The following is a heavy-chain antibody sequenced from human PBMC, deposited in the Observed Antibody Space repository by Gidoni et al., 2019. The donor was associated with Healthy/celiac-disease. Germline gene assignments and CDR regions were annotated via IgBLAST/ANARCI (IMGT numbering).Heavy chain of an antibody. Sequence: QVQLVEAGGGVVQPGRDLRLSCAASGFTFSSYAMHWVRQAPGKGLEWVAVISYDGSNKYYADSVKGRFTISRDNSKNTLYLQMNSLRAEDTAVYYCAREEDWDDYGGPIDYWGQGTLVTVSS. CDR1: GFTFSSYA. CDR2: ISYDGSNK. V-gene: IGHV3-30-3*01. CDR3: AREEDWDDYGGPIDY. D-gene: IGHD4-17*01. J-gene: IGHJ4*02.